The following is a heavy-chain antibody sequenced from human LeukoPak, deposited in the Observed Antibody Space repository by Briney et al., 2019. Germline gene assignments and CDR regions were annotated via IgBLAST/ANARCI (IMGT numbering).Heavy chain of an antibody. J-gene: IGHJ4*02. V-gene: IGHV3-74*01. Sequence: PGGSLRLSCAASGFTFNKYRMHWVRQAQGKGLVWVSRIDTDGTNTNYAASVKGRFTISRDNAKNTVYLQMNSLRAEDTAVYYCVRAFGDYWGQGILVTVSS. CDR1: GFTFNKYR. CDR3: VRAFGDY. D-gene: IGHD3-10*01. CDR2: IDTDGTNT.